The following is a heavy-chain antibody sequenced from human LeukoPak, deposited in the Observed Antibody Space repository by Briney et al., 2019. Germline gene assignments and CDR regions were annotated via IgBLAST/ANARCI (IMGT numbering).Heavy chain of an antibody. CDR2: IIPILGIA. J-gene: IGHJ4*02. CDR1: GGTSSSYA. CDR3: ARDPAVTTNFGYYFDY. V-gene: IGHV1-69*04. D-gene: IGHD4-17*01. Sequence: SVKVSCKASGGTSSSYAISWVRQAPGQGLEWMGRIIPILGIANYAQKFQGRVTITADKSTSTAYMELSSLRSEDTAVYYCARDPAVTTNFGYYFDYWGQGTLVTVSS.